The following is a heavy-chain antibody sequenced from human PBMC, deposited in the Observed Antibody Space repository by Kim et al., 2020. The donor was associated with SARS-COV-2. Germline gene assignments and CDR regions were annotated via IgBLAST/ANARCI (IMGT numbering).Heavy chain of an antibody. CDR3: ARGAGTIFGGMGFDP. CDR2: IGTAGDT. D-gene: IGHD3-3*01. V-gene: IGHV3-13*04. Sequence: GGSLRLSCAASGFTFSSYDMHWVRQATGKGLEWVSAIGTAGDTYYPGSVKGRFTISGENAKNSLYLQMNSLRAGDTAVYYCARGAGTIFGGMGFDPWGQGTLVTVSS. CDR1: GFTFSSYD. J-gene: IGHJ5*02.